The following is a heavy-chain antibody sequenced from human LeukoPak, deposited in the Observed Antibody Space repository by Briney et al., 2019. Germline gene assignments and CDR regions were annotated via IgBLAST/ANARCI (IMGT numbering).Heavy chain of an antibody. Sequence: GGSLDSSWEAPGFTVVTSNWSWVGRAQGKGLSGFSIIFGGGKTYYADSVKGRFTISRDNSKNTLYLQMNSLRPEDAAVYYCARDVVIGASYDYGDYVPFQHWGQGTLVTVSS. CDR3: ARDVVIGASYDYGDYVPFQH. D-gene: IGHD4-17*01. CDR2: IFGGGKT. V-gene: IGHV3-53*05. J-gene: IGHJ1*01. CDR1: GFTVVTSN.